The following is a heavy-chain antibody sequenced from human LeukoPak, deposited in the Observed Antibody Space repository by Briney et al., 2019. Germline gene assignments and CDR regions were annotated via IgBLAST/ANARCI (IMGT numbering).Heavy chain of an antibody. D-gene: IGHD3-10*01. CDR1: GYTFTDYD. Sequence: GASVKVSCKTSGYTFTDYDITWVRQAPGQVLEWMGRVSPYNGNTYYSQRFQDRVAITKDTSTGTAYMDLRNLRTDDTAMYYCARNGRVRRVVKDLFEYCGQGTLVAVSS. J-gene: IGHJ4*02. CDR2: VSPYNGNT. V-gene: IGHV1-18*01. CDR3: ARNGRVRRVVKDLFEY.